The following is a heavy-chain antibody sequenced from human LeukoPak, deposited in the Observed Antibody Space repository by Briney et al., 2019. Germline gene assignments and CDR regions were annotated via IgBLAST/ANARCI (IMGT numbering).Heavy chain of an antibody. J-gene: IGHJ5*02. Sequence: GGSLRLSCAASGFTFSSYAMTWVRQAPGKGLEWVSAISADAVDTFYAPSVKGRFTISRDNSKNTLYLQINSLRAEDTAIYYCAKDVWWSVSWGQGTLVTVSS. D-gene: IGHD2-8*02. CDR3: AKDVWWSVS. V-gene: IGHV3-23*01. CDR1: GFTFSSYA. CDR2: ISADAVDT.